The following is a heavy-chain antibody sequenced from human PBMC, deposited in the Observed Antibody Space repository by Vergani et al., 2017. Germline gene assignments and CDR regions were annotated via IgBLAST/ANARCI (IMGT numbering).Heavy chain of an antibody. CDR3: ARVPSGSYYGFDY. CDR1: GFTFHDYA. J-gene: IGHJ4*02. CDR2: ISYDGSNK. D-gene: IGHD1-26*01. Sequence: QVQLVESGGGVVQPGRSLRLSCAASGFTFHDYAMYWVRQAPGKGLEWVAVISYDGSNKYYADSVKGRFTISRDNSKNTLYLQMNSLRAEDTAVYYCARVPSGSYYGFDYWGQGTLVTVSS. V-gene: IGHV3-30*03.